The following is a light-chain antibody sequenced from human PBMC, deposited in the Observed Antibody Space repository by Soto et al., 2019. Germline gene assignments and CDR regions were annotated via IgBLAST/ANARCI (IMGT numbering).Light chain of an antibody. V-gene: IGLV2-11*01. J-gene: IGLJ2*01. CDR1: SSDIGGHNY. CDR2: DVS. Sequence: QSVLTQPRSVSGSPGQSVTISCTGTSSDIGGHNYVSWYQHHPGKAPKVMIYDVSQRPSGVPDRFSGSKSGNTASLTISGLQAEDEADYHCCSYAGSYTLVFGGGTKVTVL. CDR3: CSYAGSYTLV.